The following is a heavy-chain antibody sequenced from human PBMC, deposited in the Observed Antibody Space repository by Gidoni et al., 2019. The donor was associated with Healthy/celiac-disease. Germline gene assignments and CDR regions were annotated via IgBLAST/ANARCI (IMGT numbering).Heavy chain of an antibody. CDR1: GYTLTELS. Sequence: ASVKVSCKVSGYTLTELSMHWVRQAPGKGLEWMGGFDPEDGETIYAQKFQGRVTMTEDTSTDTAYMELSSLRSEDTAVYYCATAKYGYEDSSGYLDYWGQGTLVTVSS. CDR2: FDPEDGET. CDR3: ATAKYGYEDSSGYLDY. D-gene: IGHD3-22*01. J-gene: IGHJ4*02. V-gene: IGHV1-24*01.